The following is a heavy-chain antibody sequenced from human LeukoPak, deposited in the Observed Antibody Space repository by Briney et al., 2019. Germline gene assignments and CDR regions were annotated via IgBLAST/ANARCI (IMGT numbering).Heavy chain of an antibody. CDR3: ARDPPKKYFDY. V-gene: IGHV3-48*01. J-gene: IGHJ4*02. CDR2: ISSSSSTI. CDR1: GFTFSSYE. Sequence: GSLRLSCAASGFTFSSYEMNWVRQAPGKGLEWVSYISSSSSTIYYADSVKGRFTISRDNAKNSLYLQMNSLRAEDTAVYYCARDPPKKYFDYWGQGTLVTVSS.